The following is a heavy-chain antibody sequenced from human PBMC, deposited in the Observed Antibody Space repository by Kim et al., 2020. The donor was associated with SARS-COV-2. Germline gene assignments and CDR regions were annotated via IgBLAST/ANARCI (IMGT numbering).Heavy chain of an antibody. D-gene: IGHD2-2*01. V-gene: IGHV3-48*03. CDR3: ARVWDCSTTSCFSLYYYMDV. CDR2: ISSSTTTT. Sequence: GGSLRLSCAASGFTFSRYDMSWVRQAPGKGLEWVSYISSSTTTTYYADSVKGRFTISRDNAKKSLYLLMNSLRAEEPDVYYCARVWDCSTTSCFSLYYYMDVWGKGTTVTVSS. J-gene: IGHJ6*03. CDR1: GFTFSRYD.